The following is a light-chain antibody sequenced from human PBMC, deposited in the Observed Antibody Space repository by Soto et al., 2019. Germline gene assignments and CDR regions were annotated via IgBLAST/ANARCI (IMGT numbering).Light chain of an antibody. CDR1: QTISSW. V-gene: IGKV1-5*03. Sequence: DIQMTQSPSTLSGSVGDRVTITCRASQTISSWLAWYQQKPGKAPNLLIDKASTLKSGVPSRFSGSGSGTEFTLTISSLQPDDFATYYCQHYNSYSEAFGQGTKVDIK. CDR2: KAS. J-gene: IGKJ1*01. CDR3: QHYNSYSEA.